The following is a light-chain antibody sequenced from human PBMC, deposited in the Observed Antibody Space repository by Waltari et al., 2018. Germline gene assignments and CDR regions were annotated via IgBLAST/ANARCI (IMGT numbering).Light chain of an antibody. CDR1: SSNIGHNP. V-gene: IGLV1-51*01. CDR3: GTWDVSLTAAV. Sequence: QSVLPQPPSVSAAPGPKVTISCSGDSSNIGHNPVTWYQQLPGTAPKLLIYDNNQRPSGIPDRFSGSKSGTSATLGITGLQTGDEADYYCGTWDVSLTAAVFGGGTTVSVL. CDR2: DNN. J-gene: IGLJ2*01.